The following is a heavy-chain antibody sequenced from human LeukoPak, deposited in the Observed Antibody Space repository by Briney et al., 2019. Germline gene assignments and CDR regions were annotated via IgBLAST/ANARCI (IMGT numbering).Heavy chain of an antibody. CDR2: INQDGSKK. CDR3: VRVDYRDEXIYY. CDR1: GFSFSGYW. V-gene: IGHV3-7*04. D-gene: IGHD4/OR15-4a*01. J-gene: IGHJ4*02. Sequence: GGSLRLSCTASGFSFSGYWMTWVRQTPGKGLEWVANINQDGSKKSYVDSVRGRFTISRDSAKNSLYLQMNSLRAEDTAVYHCVRVDYRDEXIYYWGQGTLVTVSS.